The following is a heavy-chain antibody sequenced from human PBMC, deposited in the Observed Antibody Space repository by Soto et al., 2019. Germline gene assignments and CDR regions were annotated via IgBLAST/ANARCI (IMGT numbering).Heavy chain of an antibody. CDR3: ARHPPNDYIWGSYRYTRVWFDP. CDR1: GGSISRSSYY. D-gene: IGHD3-16*02. CDR2: IYYSGST. Sequence: PAVTRCLTCTVSGGSISRSSYYWGGVRQPPGRGLEWMGSIYYSGSTYYNPSLKSRVTISVDTSKNQFSLKLSSVTAADTAVYYCARHPPNDYIWGSYRYTRVWFDPWGQGTLVTVSS. J-gene: IGHJ5*02. V-gene: IGHV4-39*01.